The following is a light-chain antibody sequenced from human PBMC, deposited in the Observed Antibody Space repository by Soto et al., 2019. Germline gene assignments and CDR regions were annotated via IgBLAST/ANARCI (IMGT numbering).Light chain of an antibody. Sequence: EIVLTQSPGTLSLSPGEGATLSCRASQSISSSYLAWYQQKPGQAPRLLIYGASSSATGIPDRFSGSGSGTDFTLTISRLEPEDFAVYYCQRYGSSPLSTWTFGQGTKVEIK. V-gene: IGKV3-20*01. J-gene: IGKJ1*01. CDR3: QRYGSSPLSTWT. CDR2: GAS. CDR1: QSISSSY.